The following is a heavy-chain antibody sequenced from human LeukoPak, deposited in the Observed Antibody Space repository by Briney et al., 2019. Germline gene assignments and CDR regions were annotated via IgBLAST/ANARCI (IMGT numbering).Heavy chain of an antibody. J-gene: IGHJ4*02. V-gene: IGHV1-69*04. Sequence: SVKVSCKASGGTFSSYAISWVRQAPGQGLEWMGRIIPILGIANYAQKFQGRVTITADKSTSTAYMELSSLRSEDTAAYYCARAPGSCSGGSCYGENDFDYWGQGTLVTVSS. D-gene: IGHD2-15*01. CDR1: GGTFSSYA. CDR3: ARAPGSCSGGSCYGENDFDY. CDR2: IIPILGIA.